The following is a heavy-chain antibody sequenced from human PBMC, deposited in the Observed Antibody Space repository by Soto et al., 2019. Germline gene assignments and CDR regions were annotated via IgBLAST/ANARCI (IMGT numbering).Heavy chain of an antibody. Sequence: QVQLVQSGAEVKKPGASVKVSCKASGYTFTSYGITWVRQAPGRGLEWLGWSSAYNGNTDYAQKVQDRVTMTTNSSTSTAYMELRSLRSDDTAVYYCARGDGLEYTCWCWVAFWGEGTVVTVSS. J-gene: IGHJ4*02. CDR3: ARGDGLEYTCWCWVAF. V-gene: IGHV1-18*01. D-gene: IGHD2-8*02. CDR2: SSAYNGNT. CDR1: GYTFTSYG.